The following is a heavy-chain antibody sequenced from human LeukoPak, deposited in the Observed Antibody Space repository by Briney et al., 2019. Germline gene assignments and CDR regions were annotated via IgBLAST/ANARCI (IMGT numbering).Heavy chain of an antibody. V-gene: IGHV1-24*01. CDR3: ATDRLGYCSSTSCYFDY. CDR1: GYTLTELS. CDR2: FDPEDGET. D-gene: IGHD2-2*01. J-gene: IGHJ4*02. Sequence: ASVKVSCKVSGYTLTELSMHWVRQAPGKGLEWMGGFDPEDGETICAQKFQGRVTMTEDTSTDTAYMELSSLRSEDTAVYYCATDRLGYCSSTSCYFDYWGQGTLVTVSS.